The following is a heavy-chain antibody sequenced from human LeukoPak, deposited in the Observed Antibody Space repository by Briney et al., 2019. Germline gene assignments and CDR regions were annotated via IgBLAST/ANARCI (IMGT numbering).Heavy chain of an antibody. D-gene: IGHD6-13*01. J-gene: IGHJ4*02. V-gene: IGHV6-1*01. CDR3: TREIRYSSSWYPLDY. CDR1: GDSVSSNSAA. Sequence: SQTLSLTCAISGDSVSSNSAAWNWIRQSPSRGLEWLGRTYYRSKWYNDYAVSVKSRITINPDASKNQFSLQLNSVTPEDTAVYRCTREIRYSSSWYPLDYWGQGTLVTVSS. CDR2: TYYRSKWYN.